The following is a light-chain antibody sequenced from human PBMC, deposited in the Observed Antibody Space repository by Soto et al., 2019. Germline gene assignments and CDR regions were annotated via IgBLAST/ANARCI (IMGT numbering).Light chain of an antibody. Sequence: DIQMTQSPSTLSASVGDIVTSACRASQSIGDSLAWYQQKPGKAPYLLISDVSSLERGVPSRFSGSASGTEFTLTISSLQPEDFATYYCQQYNAYYSLGQGTKVDIK. CDR2: DVS. V-gene: IGKV1-5*01. CDR3: QQYNAYYS. CDR1: QSIGDS. J-gene: IGKJ2*03.